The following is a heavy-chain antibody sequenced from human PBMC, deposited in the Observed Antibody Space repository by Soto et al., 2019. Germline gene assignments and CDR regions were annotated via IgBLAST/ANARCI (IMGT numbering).Heavy chain of an antibody. CDR2: IYYSGST. V-gene: IGHV4-59*01. D-gene: IGHD1-26*01. CDR1: GGSISSYY. J-gene: IGHJ5*02. CDR3: AGYSGSYLWFDP. Sequence: ETLSHTCTVSGGSISSYYWSWIRQPPGKGLEWIGYIYYSGSTNYNPSLKSRVTMSVDTSKNQFSLKLSSVTAADTAVYYCAGYSGSYLWFDPWGQGTLVTVSS.